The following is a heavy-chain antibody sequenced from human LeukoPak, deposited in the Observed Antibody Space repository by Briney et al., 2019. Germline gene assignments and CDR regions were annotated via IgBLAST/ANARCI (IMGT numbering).Heavy chain of an antibody. CDR3: AKSGGYGLIDY. V-gene: IGHV4-39*01. CDR2: VYNTGST. D-gene: IGHD6-25*01. CDR1: GGSMSSENEY. Sequence: SETLSLTCSVSGGSMSSENEYWGWIRQTPGKGLEWIGSVYNTGSTYCNSSLKSRVTISIDTSKNQVSLKMSSVTAADTAVYYCAKSGGYGLIDYWGQGTLVTVSS. J-gene: IGHJ4*01.